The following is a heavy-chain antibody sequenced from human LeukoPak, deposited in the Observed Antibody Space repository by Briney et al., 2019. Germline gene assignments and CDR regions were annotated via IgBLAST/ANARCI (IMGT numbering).Heavy chain of an antibody. CDR2: IYYSGST. Sequence: SETLSLTCTVSGGSISSSSYYWGWIRQPPGKGLEWIGSIYYSGSTYYNPSLKSRVTISVDTSKNQFSLKLSSMTAADTAVYYCARFGIAVAAFDYWGQGTLVTVSS. V-gene: IGHV4-39*07. CDR3: ARFGIAVAAFDY. D-gene: IGHD6-19*01. CDR1: GGSISSSSYY. J-gene: IGHJ4*02.